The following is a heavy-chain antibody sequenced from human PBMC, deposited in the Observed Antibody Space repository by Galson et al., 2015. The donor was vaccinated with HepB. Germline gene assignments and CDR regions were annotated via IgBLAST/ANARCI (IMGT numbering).Heavy chain of an antibody. Sequence: SLRLPGAASGFPFSAFWRNWVRQAPGKGLGWVAIIKQVGGEKHYVDSVKGRFTVSRDNAKNSLHLQMNSLTAEDTAVYYCVRSSGYVLDFWGQGTPVTVSS. J-gene: IGHJ4*02. CDR2: IKQVGGEK. D-gene: IGHD5-12*01. CDR1: GFPFSAFW. V-gene: IGHV3-7*03. CDR3: VRSSGYVLDF.